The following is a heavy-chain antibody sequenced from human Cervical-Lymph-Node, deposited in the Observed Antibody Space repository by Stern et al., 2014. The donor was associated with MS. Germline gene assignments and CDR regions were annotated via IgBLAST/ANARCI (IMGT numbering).Heavy chain of an antibody. D-gene: IGHD5-18*01. J-gene: IGHJ4*02. CDR2: ISYDGSNK. Sequence: QVQLVESGGGLVQPGGSLRLSCAASGFTFSSYAMSWVRQAPGKGLEWVAVISYDGSNKYYADSVKGRFTISRDNSKNTLYLQMNSLRAEDTAVYYCAKGSMVTWGQGTLVTVSS. CDR3: AKGSMVT. CDR1: GFTFSSYA. V-gene: IGHV3-30*18.